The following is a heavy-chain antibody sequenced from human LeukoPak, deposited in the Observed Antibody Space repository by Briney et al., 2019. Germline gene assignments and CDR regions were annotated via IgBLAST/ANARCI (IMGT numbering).Heavy chain of an antibody. J-gene: IGHJ4*02. V-gene: IGHV1-69*13. CDR3: ARAVIPRDRVTTFDY. Sequence: GASVKVSCKASGGTFSSYAISWVRQAPGQGLEWMGGIIPIFGTANYAQKFQGRVTITADESTSTAYMELSSLRSEDTAVYYCARAVIPRDRVTTFDYWGQGTLVTVSS. CDR2: IIPIFGTA. D-gene: IGHD3-22*01. CDR1: GGTFSSYA.